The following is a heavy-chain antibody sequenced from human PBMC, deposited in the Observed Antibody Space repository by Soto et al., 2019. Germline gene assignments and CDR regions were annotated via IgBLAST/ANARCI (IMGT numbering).Heavy chain of an antibody. V-gene: IGHV3-48*03. CDR3: AREGSVSSSDYYAYYYGMDV. CDR2: ISSSGGII. Sequence: SLTISGESSGFTFSNYDINWVHQSPGNGPEWISHISSSGGIIYYADSVKGRFTISRDNAKNSLYLQMNSLRGEDTAVYYCAREGSVSSSDYYAYYYGMDVWVQGTKVTVSS. J-gene: IGHJ6*02. CDR1: GFTFSNYD. D-gene: IGHD3-22*01.